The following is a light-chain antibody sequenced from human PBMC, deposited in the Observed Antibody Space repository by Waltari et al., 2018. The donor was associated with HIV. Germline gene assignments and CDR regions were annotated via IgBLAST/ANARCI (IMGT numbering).Light chain of an antibody. CDR1: NLGEKL. Sequence: SYELTQPSSVSVPPGQTVRITCSGDNLGEKLVCWYQQKPGQSPLLLIYADKKRPSGIPERVAASNSGNTATLAITETQTMDEADYYCQTWDNSAGVFGGGTKLTVL. J-gene: IGLJ2*01. CDR3: QTWDNSAGV. V-gene: IGLV3-1*01. CDR2: ADK.